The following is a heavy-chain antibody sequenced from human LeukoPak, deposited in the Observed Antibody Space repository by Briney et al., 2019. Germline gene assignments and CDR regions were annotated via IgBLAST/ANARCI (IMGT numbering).Heavy chain of an antibody. CDR1: GGSISSGGYY. V-gene: IGHV4-31*03. J-gene: IGHJ6*03. CDR2: ISYSGSN. CDR3: ARGREDYYYMDV. Sequence: PSETLSLTCTVSGGSISSGGYYWSWIRQHRGKGLEWIGYISYSGSNYYNPSLKSRVTISEDTSKNQFSLKLSSVTAADTAVYYCARGREDYYYMDVWGKGTTVTVSS.